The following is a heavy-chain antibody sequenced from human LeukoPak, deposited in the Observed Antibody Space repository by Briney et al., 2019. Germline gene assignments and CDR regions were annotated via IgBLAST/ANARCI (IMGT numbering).Heavy chain of an antibody. CDR3: AAQLDY. J-gene: IGHJ4*02. D-gene: IGHD1-1*01. Sequence: GGSLRLSCAASGLTFSTYSINWVRQAPAKGLEWVSSISGGSSFIYYADSVKGRFTISRDNAKNSLYLQMNSLRAEDTAVYYCAAQLDYWGQGTLVSVSS. CDR2: ISGGSSFI. CDR1: GLTFSTYS. V-gene: IGHV3-21*01.